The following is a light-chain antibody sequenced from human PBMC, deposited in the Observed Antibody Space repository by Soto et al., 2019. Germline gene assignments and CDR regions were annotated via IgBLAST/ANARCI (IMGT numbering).Light chain of an antibody. Sequence: EIVMTQSPATLSVSPGERATLSCRASQSVSSNLAWYQQKPGQAPRLLIYGASTRATGIPARFSGSGSGTEFTRTISSLQYEDFAVYYCQQYNNWHPLTFGGGTKVEIK. J-gene: IGKJ4*01. CDR2: GAS. V-gene: IGKV3-15*01. CDR3: QQYNNWHPLT. CDR1: QSVSSN.